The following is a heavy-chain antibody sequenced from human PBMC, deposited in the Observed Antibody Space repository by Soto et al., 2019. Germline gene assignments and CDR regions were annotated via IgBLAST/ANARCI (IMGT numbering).Heavy chain of an antibody. CDR1: GYTFTDYW. D-gene: IGHD2-2*02. V-gene: IGHV5-51*01. CDR3: ARSERWLQYYYFDY. J-gene: IGHJ4*02. Sequence: PGESLKISCNGSGYTFTDYWIAWVRQMPGKGLEWMGIIYPDDSDTRYSPSFQGQVTISADKSIRTAYLQWSSLKASDTAMYYCARSERWLQYYYFDYWGQGTLVIVSS. CDR2: IYPDDSDT.